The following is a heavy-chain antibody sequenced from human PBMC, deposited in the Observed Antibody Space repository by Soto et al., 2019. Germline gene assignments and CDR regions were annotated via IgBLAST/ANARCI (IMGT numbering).Heavy chain of an antibody. CDR2: INHSGST. Sequence: QVQLQQWGAGLLKPSETLSLTCAVYGGSFSGYYWSWIRQPPGKGLEWIGEINHSGSTNYNPSLKSRVTLSVDTSKNQFSLKLSSVTAADTAVYYCARGNEWFGELTPYDYYYYYYMDVWGKGTTVTVSS. D-gene: IGHD3-10*01. J-gene: IGHJ6*03. CDR1: GGSFSGYY. CDR3: ARGNEWFGELTPYDYYYYYYMDV. V-gene: IGHV4-34*01.